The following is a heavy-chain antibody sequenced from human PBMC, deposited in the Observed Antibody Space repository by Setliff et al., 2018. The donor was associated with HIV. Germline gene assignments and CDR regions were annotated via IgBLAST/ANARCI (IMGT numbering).Heavy chain of an antibody. J-gene: IGHJ5*02. D-gene: IGHD6-19*01. Sequence: ASVKVSCKASGYTFTSDYIHWVRQAPGQGLEWMGIITPAGNPTSYAQKFQGRLTMTRDTSTNSVYMELSSLRSEDTVVYYCSKDILGPAINSGRIKNWFDPCAEGTLITVYS. CDR1: GYTFTSDY. CDR3: SKDILGPAINSGRIKNWFDP. CDR2: ITPAGNPT. V-gene: IGHV1-46*01.